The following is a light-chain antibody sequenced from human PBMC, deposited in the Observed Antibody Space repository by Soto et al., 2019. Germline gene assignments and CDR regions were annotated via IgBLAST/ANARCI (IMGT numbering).Light chain of an antibody. CDR1: SSNIGSHP. J-gene: IGLJ1*01. Sequence: QSVLTQPPSASGTPGQRVTISCSGSSSNIGSHPVNWYQQLPGTDPKLLLYGDNQRPSGVPDRFSASKSGASASLAISGLQSEDEATYYCASWDNSLNGLYVFGAGTKVTVL. V-gene: IGLV1-44*01. CDR3: ASWDNSLNGLYV. CDR2: GDN.